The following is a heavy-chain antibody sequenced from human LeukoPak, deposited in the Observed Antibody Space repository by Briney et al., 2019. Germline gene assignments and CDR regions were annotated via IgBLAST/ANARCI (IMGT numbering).Heavy chain of an antibody. Sequence: GGSLRLSCAASGLTFSGTAMHCVRQASGKGLEWVGRIRSKANNYATTYAASVKGRFTISRDDSKNTAYLQMNSLKTEDTAVYYCTRHIWFGESCYCELWGRGTLVTVSS. J-gene: IGHJ2*01. CDR2: IRSKANNYAT. V-gene: IGHV3-73*01. CDR1: GLTFSGTA. CDR3: TRHIWFGESCYCEL. D-gene: IGHD3-10*01.